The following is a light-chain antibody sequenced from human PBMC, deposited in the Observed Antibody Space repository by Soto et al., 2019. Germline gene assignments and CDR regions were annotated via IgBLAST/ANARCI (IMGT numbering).Light chain of an antibody. CDR3: QQYGRSQIS. Sequence: EVVLTQSPGTLSLSPGERVTLSCRASQSVAGIAWYQQKPGQAPRLLIYATSNRATGTPDRFSGSGSGTDFTLTINRLEPEDFAVFYCQQYGRSQISFGQGTRLEIK. CDR1: QSVAG. V-gene: IGKV3-20*01. CDR2: ATS. J-gene: IGKJ5*01.